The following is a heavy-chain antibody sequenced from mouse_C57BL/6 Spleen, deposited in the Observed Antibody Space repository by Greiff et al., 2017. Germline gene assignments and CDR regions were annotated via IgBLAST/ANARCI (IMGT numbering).Heavy chain of an antibody. CDR1: GFTFSSYA. V-gene: IGHV5-4*01. D-gene: IGHD3-2*02. CDR2: ISDGGSYT. CDR3: ARHAQATYAMDY. Sequence: EVQLVESGGGLVKPGGSLKLSCAASGFTFSSYAMSWVRQTPEKRLEWVATISDGGSYTYYPDNVKGRFTISRDNAKNNLYLQMSHLKSEDTAMYYCARHAQATYAMDYWGQGTSVTVSS. J-gene: IGHJ4*01.